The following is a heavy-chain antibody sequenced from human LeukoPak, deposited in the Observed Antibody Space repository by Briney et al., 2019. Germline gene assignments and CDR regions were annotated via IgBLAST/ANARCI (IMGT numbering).Heavy chain of an antibody. Sequence: SETLSLTCTVSGGSINSDYWSWVRQPPGKGLEWIGYIYYSGSTNYSPSLKSRVSISVDTSKNQFSLRLTSVTAADTAVYYCARSRGSYFNYWGQGTLVTVSS. CDR1: GGSINSDY. V-gene: IGHV4-59*01. J-gene: IGHJ4*02. D-gene: IGHD3-10*01. CDR2: IYYSGST. CDR3: ARSRGSYFNY.